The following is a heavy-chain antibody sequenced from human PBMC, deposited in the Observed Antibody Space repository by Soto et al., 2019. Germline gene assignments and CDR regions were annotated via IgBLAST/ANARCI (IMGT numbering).Heavy chain of an antibody. V-gene: IGHV3-23*01. CDR1: GFTFSIYA. J-gene: IGHJ4*02. Sequence: GGSLSLSCAVSGFTFSIYAMSWVRLAPGRGLEWVSTISGTGDGTNSADSADSVRGRFTISRDNSKNTLYLQMKSLRGEDTAIYYCARAGVAAVTRFDYSGPGTMVTVSS. CDR3: ARAGVAAVTRFDY. CDR2: ISGTGDGTNSA. D-gene: IGHD1-26*01.